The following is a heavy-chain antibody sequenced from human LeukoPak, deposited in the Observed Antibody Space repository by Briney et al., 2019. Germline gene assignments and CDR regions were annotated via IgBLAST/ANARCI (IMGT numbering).Heavy chain of an antibody. CDR3: ARAPTVGCSSTSCYDDAFDI. Sequence: SQTLSLTCTVSGGSISSGGYYWSWIRQPPGKGLEWIGYIYHSGSTYYNPSLKSRVTISVDRSKNQFSLKLSSVTAADTAVYYCARAPTVGCSSTSCYDDAFDIWGQGTMVTVSS. J-gene: IGHJ3*02. CDR2: IYHSGST. V-gene: IGHV4-30-2*01. D-gene: IGHD2-2*01. CDR1: GGSISSGGYY.